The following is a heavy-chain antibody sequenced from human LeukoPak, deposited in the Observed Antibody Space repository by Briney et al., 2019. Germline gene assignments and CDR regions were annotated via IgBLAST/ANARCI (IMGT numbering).Heavy chain of an antibody. V-gene: IGHV3-23*01. CDR2: ISGRGSDGHK. J-gene: IGHJ4*02. Sequence: GGSLRLSCAASGFTFSSYAMSWVRQAPGKGLEWVSGISGRGSDGHKSYADSVKGPVTISRENSKNTVYRQMNSLRAEETAVYYCAEDHAGDDPLRMLGYWGQGTLVTVSS. D-gene: IGHD4-17*01. CDR1: GFTFSSYA. CDR3: AEDHAGDDPLRMLGY.